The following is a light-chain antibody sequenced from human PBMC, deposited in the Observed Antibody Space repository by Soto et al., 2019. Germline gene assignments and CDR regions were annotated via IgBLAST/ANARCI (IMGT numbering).Light chain of an antibody. CDR1: QSLLHSNGYNY. J-gene: IGKJ4*01. V-gene: IGKV2-28*01. Sequence: DIVMTQSPLSLPVTPGEPASISCRSSQSLLHSNGYNYLDWYLQKPGQSPQLLVYLGSNRASGVPDRFSGSGSGTDFTLKISRVESEDVGVYYCMQALQTPTFAGATKVGIK. CDR2: LGS. CDR3: MQALQTPT.